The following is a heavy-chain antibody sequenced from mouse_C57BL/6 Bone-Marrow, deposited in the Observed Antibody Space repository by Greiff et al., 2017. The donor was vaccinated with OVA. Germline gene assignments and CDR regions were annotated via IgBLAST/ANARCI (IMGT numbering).Heavy chain of an antibody. D-gene: IGHD1-1*01. Sequence: QVQLKQSGAELVRPGASVKLSCKASGYTFTDYYINWVKQRPGQGLEWIARIYPGSGNTYYNEKFKGKATLTAEKSSSTAYMQLSSLTSEDSAVYFCARSGYYGSSFYWYFDVWGTGTTVTVSS. CDR2: IYPGSGNT. CDR1: GYTFTDYY. CDR3: ARSGYYGSSFYWYFDV. V-gene: IGHV1-76*01. J-gene: IGHJ1*03.